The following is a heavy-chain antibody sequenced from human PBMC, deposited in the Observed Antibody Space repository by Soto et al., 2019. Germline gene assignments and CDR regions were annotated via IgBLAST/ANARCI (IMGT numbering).Heavy chain of an antibody. J-gene: IGHJ6*02. CDR2: IHYSGNT. CDR1: GGSISSTSYY. CDR3: ARCGGLGTLIVVIIGEMDV. V-gene: IGHV4-39*01. Sequence: PSETLSLTCTVSGGSISSTSYYWGWIRQPPGKGLEWIGSIHYSGNTYYNPSLKSRVTISVDTSKNQFSLKLSSVTAADTAVYYCARCGGLGTLIVVIIGEMDVWGQGTTVTVSS. D-gene: IGHD3-22*01.